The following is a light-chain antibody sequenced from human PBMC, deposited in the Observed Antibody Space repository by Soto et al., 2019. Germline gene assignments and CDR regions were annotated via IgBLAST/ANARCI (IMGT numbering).Light chain of an antibody. CDR2: RAS. CDR3: QQYESSPVT. V-gene: IGKV3-20*01. CDR1: QSVSSAL. Sequence: EIVLTQSPDTLSLSPGERATLSCRASQSVSSALLAWYQQKPGQAPRLLIYRASTRATGIPDRFTGSGSGTDFTLTISRLEPEDFAVYYCQQYESSPVTFGGGTKVEIK. J-gene: IGKJ4*01.